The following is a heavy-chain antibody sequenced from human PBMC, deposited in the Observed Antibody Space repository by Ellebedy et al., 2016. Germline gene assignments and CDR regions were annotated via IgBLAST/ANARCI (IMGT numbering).Heavy chain of an antibody. CDR2: VKKDESEK. V-gene: IGHV3-7*03. CDR3: ARFLEVGSSNPFDY. Sequence: GGSLRLSCAASGFTFSANWMSWVRQAPGKGLEWVAHVKKDESEKYYVDFVKGRFTISRDNARNSLYLQMNSLRAEDTAVYFCARFLEVGSSNPFDYWGQGTHVTVSS. CDR1: GFTFSANW. J-gene: IGHJ4*02. D-gene: IGHD3-10*01.